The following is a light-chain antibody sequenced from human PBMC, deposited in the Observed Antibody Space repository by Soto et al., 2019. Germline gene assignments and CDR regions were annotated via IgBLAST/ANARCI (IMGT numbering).Light chain of an antibody. V-gene: IGKV3-20*01. CDR2: GAS. CDR3: QQYGSSGT. J-gene: IGKJ1*01. Sequence: FAPLARTSLRCRASQSVSSYLAWYQQKPGQAPRLLIYGASNRATGIPDRFSGSGSGTDFTLTISRLEPEDFAVYYCQQYGSSGTFGQGTKVDIK. CDR1: QSVSSY.